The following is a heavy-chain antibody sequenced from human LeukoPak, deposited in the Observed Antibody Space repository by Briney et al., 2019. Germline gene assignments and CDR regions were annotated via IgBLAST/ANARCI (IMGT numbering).Heavy chain of an antibody. J-gene: IGHJ1*01. D-gene: IGHD6-19*01. CDR3: AREGRGSGFEYFQH. CDR2: IIPIFGTA. CDR1: GGTFSSYA. V-gene: IGHV1-69*06. Sequence: ASVKVSCKASGGTFSSYAISWVRQAPGQGLEWMGGIIPIFGTANYAQKFQGRVTITADKSTSTAYMELSSLRSEDTAVYYCAREGRGSGFEYFQHWGQGTLVTVSS.